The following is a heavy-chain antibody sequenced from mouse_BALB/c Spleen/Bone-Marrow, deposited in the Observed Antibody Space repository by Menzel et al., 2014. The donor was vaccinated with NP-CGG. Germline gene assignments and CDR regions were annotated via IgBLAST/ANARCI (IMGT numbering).Heavy chain of an antibody. CDR1: GFTFSSYG. J-gene: IGHJ3*01. D-gene: IGHD2-4*01. CDR2: ISGGGSYT. CDR3: ARHAYYDQTEVSFVY. V-gene: IGHV5-9-2*01. Sequence: EVMLVESGGNLVKSGGSLKLSCAASGFTFSSYGMSWVRQTPEKRLEWVATISGGGSYTFYPDSVKGRFTISRDNAKNNLYLQLSSLRSEDTALYYCARHAYYDQTEVSFVYWGQGTLVTVSA.